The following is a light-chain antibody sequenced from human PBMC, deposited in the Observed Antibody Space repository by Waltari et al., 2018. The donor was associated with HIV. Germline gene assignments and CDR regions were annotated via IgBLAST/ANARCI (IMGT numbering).Light chain of an antibody. CDR1: RSDVGDHNF. V-gene: IGLV2-14*01. CDR3: GSYTNTTTSVV. J-gene: IGLJ2*01. Sequence: QSALTQPASVSGSPGQSITISCTGTRSDVGDHNFVSWYQQHPGRAPKLIIYEVIRRRSGVSNRFSGAKSGNTASLTISGLQAEDEADYSCGSYTNTTTSVVFGGGTKLTVL. CDR2: EVI.